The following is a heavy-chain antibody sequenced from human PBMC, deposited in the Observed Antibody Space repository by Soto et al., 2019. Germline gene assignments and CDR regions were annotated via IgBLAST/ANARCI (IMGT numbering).Heavy chain of an antibody. CDR3: ARDGGSGMDV. CDR2: SNAGNGYT. CDR1: EDTFTTYS. Sequence: QVELVQSGAEVKKPGSSVKVSCQASEDTFTTYSMHWVRQAPGHRLEWMGWSNAGNGYTQYSQDFQGRVTITRDTSASTAYMELSSLRSEDMAVYYCARDGGSGMDVWGQGTTVTVSS. J-gene: IGHJ6*02. D-gene: IGHD3-16*01. V-gene: IGHV1-3*02.